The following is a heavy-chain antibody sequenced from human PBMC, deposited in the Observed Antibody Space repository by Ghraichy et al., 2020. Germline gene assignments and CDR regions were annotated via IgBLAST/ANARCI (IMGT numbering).Heavy chain of an antibody. CDR2: IDPNSGGT. Sequence: ASVKVSCKASGSTFTAYYIHWVRQAPGQGLEWMGRIDPNSGGTKYVEKFQGRVTMPRDTSTSTAYMEVSRLRSDDTAVYYCARDFFSSITSPNYYYGMDVWGQGTTVTVS. CDR1: GSTFTAYY. J-gene: IGHJ6*02. V-gene: IGHV1-2*06. CDR3: ARDFFSSITSPNYYYGMDV. D-gene: IGHD3-10*01.